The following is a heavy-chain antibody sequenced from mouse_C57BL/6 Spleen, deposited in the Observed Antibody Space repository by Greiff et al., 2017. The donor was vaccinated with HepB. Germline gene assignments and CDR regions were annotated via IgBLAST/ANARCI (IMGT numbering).Heavy chain of an antibody. Sequence: QVQLQQPGAELVKPGASVKLSCKASGYTFTSYWMQWVKQRPGQGLEWIGEIDPSDSYTNYNQKFKGKATLTVDTSSSTAYMQLSSLTSEDAAVYYCARGGGQLRLHYYAMDYWGQGTSVTVSS. CDR2: IDPSDSYT. CDR3: ARGGGQLRLHYYAMDY. CDR1: GYTFTSYW. J-gene: IGHJ4*01. D-gene: IGHD3-2*02. V-gene: IGHV1-50*01.